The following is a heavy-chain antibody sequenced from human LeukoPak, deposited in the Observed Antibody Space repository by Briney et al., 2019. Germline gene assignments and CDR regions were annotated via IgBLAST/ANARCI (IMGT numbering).Heavy chain of an antibody. V-gene: IGHV4-38-2*01. J-gene: IGHJ3*02. CDR2: IYHSGST. Sequence: PAETLSLTCAVSGYSISSGYYWGWIRQPPGKGLEGIGSIYHSGSTYYNPSLKSRFTISVDTSKNQFSLKLSSVPAADTAVYYCATPYYYDSSGYYGDAFDIWGQGTMVTVSS. D-gene: IGHD3-22*01. CDR3: ATPYYYDSSGYYGDAFDI. CDR1: GYSISSGYY.